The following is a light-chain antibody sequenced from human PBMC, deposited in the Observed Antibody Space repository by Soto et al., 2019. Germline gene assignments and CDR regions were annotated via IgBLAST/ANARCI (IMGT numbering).Light chain of an antibody. CDR2: EVS. Sequence: DVVMTQSPLFLPVTLGQPASISCRSSQSLIHSDGNTYLSWFQQRPGQSPRRLIYEVSDRDSGVPARFTGRGSGKDFTLKISRVEAEDVGFYYCLQGTHWPWTFGQGTEVEIK. CDR3: LQGTHWPWT. V-gene: IGKV2-30*02. CDR1: QSLIHSDGNTY. J-gene: IGKJ1*01.